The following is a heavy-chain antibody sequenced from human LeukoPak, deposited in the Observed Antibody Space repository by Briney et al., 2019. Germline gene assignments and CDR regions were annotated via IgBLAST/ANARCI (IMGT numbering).Heavy chain of an antibody. D-gene: IGHD6-19*01. CDR1: GYTFTGYY. J-gene: IGHJ6*02. CDR2: INPNSGGT. CDR3: ATRSSGWYPGYYYYGMDV. Sequence: ASVKVSCKASGYTFTGYYMHWVRQAPGQGLEWMGWINPNSGGTNYAQKFQGRVTMTEDTSTDTAYMELSSLRSEDTAVYYCATRSSGWYPGYYYYGMDVWGQGTTVTVSS. V-gene: IGHV1-2*02.